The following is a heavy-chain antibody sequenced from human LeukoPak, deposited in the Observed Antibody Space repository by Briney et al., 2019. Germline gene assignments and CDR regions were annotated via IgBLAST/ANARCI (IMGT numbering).Heavy chain of an antibody. CDR1: GFSLATTGMC. Sequence: ESGPALVKPTQTLTLTCTFSGFSLATTGMCVNWIRQSPGKALEWLARIDWDDEKFYSTSLETRLTISKDTSKNQVVLTMANMDPVDTGTYYCARIPSFCRSTTSYANALAAWGQGTTVTVSS. CDR3: ARIPSFCRSTTSYANALAA. J-gene: IGHJ6*02. CDR2: IDWDDEK. V-gene: IGHV2-70*17. D-gene: IGHD2-2*01.